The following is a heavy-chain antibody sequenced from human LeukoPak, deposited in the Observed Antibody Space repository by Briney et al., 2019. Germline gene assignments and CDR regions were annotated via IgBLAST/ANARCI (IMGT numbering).Heavy chain of an antibody. D-gene: IGHD1-26*01. J-gene: IGHJ3*01. CDR2: ISVYNGHT. Sequence: GGSLRLSCAASGFTFTSYGISWVRQAPGQGLEWMGWISVYNGHTNYAQKLQDRVTMTTETSTSTAYIELRSLRSDDTAVYYCARAGWWELPRSAFDLWGQGTMVTVSS. CDR1: GFTFTSYG. V-gene: IGHV1-18*01. CDR3: ARAGWWELPRSAFDL.